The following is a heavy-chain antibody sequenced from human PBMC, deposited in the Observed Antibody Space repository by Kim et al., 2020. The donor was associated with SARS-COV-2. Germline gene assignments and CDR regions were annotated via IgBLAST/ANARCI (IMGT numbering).Heavy chain of an antibody. D-gene: IGHD3-10*01. V-gene: IGHV3-23*01. Sequence: DSVKGRFTISRDNSKNTLYLQMNSLRAEDTAVYYCAKVVRGVITYYYFDYWGQGTLVTVSS. J-gene: IGHJ4*02. CDR3: AKVVRGVITYYYFDY.